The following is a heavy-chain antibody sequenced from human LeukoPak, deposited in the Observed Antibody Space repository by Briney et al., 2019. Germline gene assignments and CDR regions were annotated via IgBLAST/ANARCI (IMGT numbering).Heavy chain of an antibody. CDR1: GFTFSSYG. CDR2: ISGNGAKT. D-gene: IGHD5-12*01. J-gene: IGHJ4*02. V-gene: IGHV3-23*01. CDR3: ARDRTGYSGYGFDY. Sequence: GGSLTLSCEASGFTFSSYGTSWVRQAPGKGLEWVSTISGNGAKTYYADSVKGRFTISRDNSKNTLYLQMNSLRAEDTAVHYCARDRTGYSGYGFDYWGQGTLVTVSS.